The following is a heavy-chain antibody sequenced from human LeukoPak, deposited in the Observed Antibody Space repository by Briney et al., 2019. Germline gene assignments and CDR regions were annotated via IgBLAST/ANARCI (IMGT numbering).Heavy chain of an antibody. J-gene: IGHJ4*02. V-gene: IGHV3-9*03. Sequence: PGGSLRLSCAASGFTFDDYAMHWVRQAPGKGLEWVSGISWNSGSIGYADSVKGRFTISRDNAKNSLYLQMNGLRVEDMALYYCAKGLYSSGYYGFDYWGQGTLVTVSS. CDR3: AKGLYSSGYYGFDY. CDR1: GFTFDDYA. D-gene: IGHD6-19*01. CDR2: ISWNSGSI.